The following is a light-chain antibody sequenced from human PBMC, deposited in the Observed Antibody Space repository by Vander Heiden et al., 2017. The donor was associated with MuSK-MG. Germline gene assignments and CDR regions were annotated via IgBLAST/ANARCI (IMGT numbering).Light chain of an antibody. J-gene: IGLJ2*01. Sequence: QSVLTQPPSASGTPGQRAPISCSGSSSNIGSNYVYWYQQLPGTAPKLLIYSNNQRPSGVPDRFSGSKSGTSASLAISGLRSEDEADYYCAAWDDSLSVDVVFGGGTKLTVL. V-gene: IGLV1-47*02. CDR2: SNN. CDR3: AAWDDSLSVDVV. CDR1: SSNIGSNY.